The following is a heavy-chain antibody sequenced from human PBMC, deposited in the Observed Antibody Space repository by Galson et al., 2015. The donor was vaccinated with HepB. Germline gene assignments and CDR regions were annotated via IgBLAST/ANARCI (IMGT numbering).Heavy chain of an antibody. Sequence: SLRLSCAASGFTFSSYEMNWVRQAPGKGLEWGSYISSSGSTIYYADSVKGRFTISRDNAKNSLYLQMNSLRAEDTAVYYCARGYYDSSGFLSYWGQGTLVTVSS. CDR2: ISSSGSTI. CDR1: GFTFSSYE. V-gene: IGHV3-48*03. J-gene: IGHJ4*02. CDR3: ARGYYDSSGFLSY. D-gene: IGHD3-22*01.